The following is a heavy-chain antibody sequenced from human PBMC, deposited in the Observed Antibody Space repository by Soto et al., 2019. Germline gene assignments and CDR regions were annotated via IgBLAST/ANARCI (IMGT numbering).Heavy chain of an antibody. Sequence: SVKVSCKTSGGTFSSYGISWVRQAPGQGLEWMGGIIPIFGTANHAQNFLGRVTITADESTSIVYMELSSLRSEDTAMYYCAREPHSGGTLGYFDDWGKGTLVTVS. D-gene: IGHD2-15*01. V-gene: IGHV1-69*13. CDR2: IIPIFGTA. J-gene: IGHJ4*02. CDR1: GGTFSSYG. CDR3: AREPHSGGTLGYFDD.